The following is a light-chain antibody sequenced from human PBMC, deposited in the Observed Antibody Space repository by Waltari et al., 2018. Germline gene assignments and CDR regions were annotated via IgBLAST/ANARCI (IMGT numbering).Light chain of an antibody. J-gene: IGKJ2*01. CDR3: QQYKNWPMYT. V-gene: IGKV3-15*01. CDR1: QSVSNN. CDR2: DAS. Sequence: EIVMTQSPATLSVSPGERATLSCRASQSVSNNLVWYQQKPGQAPRPLIYDASTRATGIPARFSGSGSGTEFTLTISSLQSEDFAIYYCQQYKNWPMYTVGQGTKLEIK.